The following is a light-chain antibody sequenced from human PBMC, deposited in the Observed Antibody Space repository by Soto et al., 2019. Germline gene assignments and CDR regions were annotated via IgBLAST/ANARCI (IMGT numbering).Light chain of an antibody. J-gene: IGKJ1*01. V-gene: IGKV3-11*01. CDR2: DAS. CDR1: QSVSSY. Sequence: EIVLTQSPATLSLSPWERATLSCRASQSVSSYLAWYQQKPGQAPRLLIYDASNRATGIPARCSGSGSGTDFTLTISSLEPEDFAVYYCQQRSNWTFGQGTKVEIK. CDR3: QQRSNWT.